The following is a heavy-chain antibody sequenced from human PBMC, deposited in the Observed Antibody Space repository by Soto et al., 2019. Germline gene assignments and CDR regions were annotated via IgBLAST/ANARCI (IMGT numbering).Heavy chain of an antibody. CDR3: AKAPFRRPYYFYGMDV. CDR2: ISEDAETD. CDR1: VFTVSDFG. V-gene: IGHV3-30*18. J-gene: IGHJ6*02. D-gene: IGHD3-10*01. Sequence: GGSLRLACVASVFTVSDFGMHWVRQVPGKGLEWLAVISEDAETDFHADSVKGRFTVSRDNFKETLYLQMNSLTTDDSGVYFCAKAPFRRPYYFYGMDVWGQGTTVTVSS.